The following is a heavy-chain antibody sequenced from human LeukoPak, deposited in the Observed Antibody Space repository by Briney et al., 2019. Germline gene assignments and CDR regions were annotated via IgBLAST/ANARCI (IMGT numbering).Heavy chain of an antibody. CDR3: ARVQQGFGN. D-gene: IGHD4-23*01. V-gene: IGHV6-1*01. Sequence: SQTLSLTCGISGDSVFNYNGAWNWIRQSPSRGLEWLGRTYYRSQWYYDYAESVRSRMTIIVDTSKNQFSLHLNSVTPVDTVLYYCARVQQGFGNWGKEPLVT. CDR1: GDSVFNYNGA. J-gene: IGHJ4*02. CDR2: TYYRSQWYY.